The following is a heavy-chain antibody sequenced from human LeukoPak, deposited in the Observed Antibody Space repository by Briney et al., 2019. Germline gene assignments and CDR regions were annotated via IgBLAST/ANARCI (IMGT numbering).Heavy chain of an antibody. J-gene: IGHJ4*02. Sequence: PGGSLRLSCAASGFTFGSYEMNWVRQAPGKGLEWVSYISSSGSTIYYADSVKGRFTISRDNAKNSLYLQMNSLRAEDTAVYYCARRPHDYYDSSGYYYFDYWGQGTLVTVSS. CDR2: ISSSGSTI. CDR3: ARRPHDYYDSSGYYYFDY. V-gene: IGHV3-48*03. CDR1: GFTFGSYE. D-gene: IGHD3-22*01.